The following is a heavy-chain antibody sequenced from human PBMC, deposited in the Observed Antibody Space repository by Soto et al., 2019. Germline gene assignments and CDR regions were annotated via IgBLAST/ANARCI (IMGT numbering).Heavy chain of an antibody. D-gene: IGHD6-13*01. V-gene: IGHV3-30-3*01. CDR1: GFTFSSYA. J-gene: IGHJ3*02. Sequence: QVQLVESGGGVVQPGRSLRLSCAASGFTFSSYAMHWVRQAPGKGLEWVAVISYDGSNKYYADSVKGRFTISRDNSKNTLYLQMNSLRAEDSAVYYCALCSWGYLDAFDIWGQGPMVTVSS. CDR3: ALCSWGYLDAFDI. CDR2: ISYDGSNK.